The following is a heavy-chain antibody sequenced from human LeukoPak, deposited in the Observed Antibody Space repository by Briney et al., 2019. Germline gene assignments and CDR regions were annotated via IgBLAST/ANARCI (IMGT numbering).Heavy chain of an antibody. Sequence: GSLRLSCAASRFTFSSSAMNWVRQAPGKGLEWVSAISGSGANTYYADSVKGRFTIYRDSSKNMVFLQMNSLRAEDTAVYYCAKSSNWYDYWGQGTLVTVSS. D-gene: IGHD6-13*01. CDR1: RFTFSSSA. CDR3: AKSSNWYDY. J-gene: IGHJ5*01. V-gene: IGHV3-23*01. CDR2: ISGSGANT.